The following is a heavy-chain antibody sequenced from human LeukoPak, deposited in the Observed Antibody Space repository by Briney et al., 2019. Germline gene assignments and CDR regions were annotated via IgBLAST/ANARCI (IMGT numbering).Heavy chain of an antibody. V-gene: IGHV3-21*01. CDR1: GFTFSDYS. J-gene: IGHJ4*02. D-gene: IGHD3-22*01. CDR3: ARLRRNSDRSDFFYYYDH. Sequence: GGSLRLSCAASGFTFSDYSMNWARQAPGKGLEWVASVNTVSSYIYYADSMRGRFTISRDNAKNSLFLQMNSLRAEDTAVYYCARLRRNSDRSDFFYYYDHWGQGTLVTVSS. CDR2: VNTVSSYI.